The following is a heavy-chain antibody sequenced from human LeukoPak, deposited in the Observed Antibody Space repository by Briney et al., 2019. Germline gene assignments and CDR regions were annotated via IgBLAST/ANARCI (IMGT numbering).Heavy chain of an antibody. CDR3: ARGLFPYCGGDCYSGGYYFDY. CDR2: INHSGST. J-gene: IGHJ4*02. Sequence: SETLSLTCAVYGGSFSGYYWSWIRQPPGKGLEWIGEINHSGSTNYNPSLKRRVTISVDTSKNQFSLKLSSVTAADTAVYYCARGLFPYCGGDCYSGGYYFDYWGQGTLVTVSS. V-gene: IGHV4-34*01. D-gene: IGHD2-21*02. CDR1: GGSFSGYY.